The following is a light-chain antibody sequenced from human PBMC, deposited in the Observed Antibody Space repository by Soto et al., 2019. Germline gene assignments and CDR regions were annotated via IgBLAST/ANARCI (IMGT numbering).Light chain of an antibody. CDR2: MAS. V-gene: IGKV1-5*03. J-gene: IGKJ1*01. CDR1: QSLSTA. Sequence: DIQMTQSPSTLSASVGDRVTITCRASQSLSTALAWYQQKPGKAPRLLIYMASNLENGVPSRFSGSGSGTEFPLTISSLQPDDFATYRCQQHIIYPRTFGQGTKVEIK. CDR3: QQHIIYPRT.